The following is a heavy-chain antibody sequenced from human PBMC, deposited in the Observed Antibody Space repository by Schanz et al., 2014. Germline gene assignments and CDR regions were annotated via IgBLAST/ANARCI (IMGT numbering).Heavy chain of an antibody. CDR1: GYIFINSG. CDR2: ISVYNHNK. D-gene: IGHD3-3*01. Sequence: QIQLVQSGPEVKKPGATVKVSCKASGYIFINSGISWVRQAPGQGLEWMGWISVYNHNKEYDQKFQGRVTMTTDTSASTAYMALTDLRSDGTAMYYCARDRRFFDRDDLYYFDSWGQGTLVTVSS. J-gene: IGHJ4*02. CDR3: ARDRRFFDRDDLYYFDS. V-gene: IGHV1-18*01.